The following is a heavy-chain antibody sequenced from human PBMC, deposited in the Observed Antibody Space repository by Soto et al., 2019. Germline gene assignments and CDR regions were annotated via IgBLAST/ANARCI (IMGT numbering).Heavy chain of an antibody. D-gene: IGHD3-10*01. CDR3: ASGPGLGFGELSSGWFDP. CDR1: GGSFSGYY. Sequence: ETLSLTCAVYGGSFSGYYWSWIRQPPGKGLEWIGEINHSGSTNYNPFLKSRVTISVDTSKNQFSLKLSSVTAADTAVYYCASGPGLGFGELSSGWFDPWGQGTLVTVSS. CDR2: INHSGST. J-gene: IGHJ5*02. V-gene: IGHV4-34*01.